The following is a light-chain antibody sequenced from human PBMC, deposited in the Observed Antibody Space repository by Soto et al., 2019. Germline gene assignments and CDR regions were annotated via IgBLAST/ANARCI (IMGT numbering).Light chain of an antibody. CDR2: EVS. CDR3: TSKTSTSPYV. V-gene: IGLV2-14*01. CDR1: SSDVGGYKY. J-gene: IGLJ1*01. Sequence: ALTQPASVSGSPGQSITISCTGTSSDVGGYKYVSWYQQHPGKAPKFLIYEVSNRPSGVSSRFSGSKSGNTASLTISGLQAEDEADYYCTSKTSTSPYVFGTGTKVTVL.